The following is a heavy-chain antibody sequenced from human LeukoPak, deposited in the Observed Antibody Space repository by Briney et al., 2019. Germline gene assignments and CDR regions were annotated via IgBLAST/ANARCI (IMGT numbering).Heavy chain of an antibody. D-gene: IGHD4-17*01. Sequence: GGSLRLSCAASGFTISDYYMSWIRQAPGKGLEWVSYISRGDSTIYYADSVRGRFTISRDNSKNSLYLQMNRLRAEDAAVYYCARDPNGDYVGAFDILGQGTMVTVSS. J-gene: IGHJ3*02. V-gene: IGHV3-11*01. CDR2: ISRGDSTI. CDR1: GFTISDYY. CDR3: ARDPNGDYVGAFDI.